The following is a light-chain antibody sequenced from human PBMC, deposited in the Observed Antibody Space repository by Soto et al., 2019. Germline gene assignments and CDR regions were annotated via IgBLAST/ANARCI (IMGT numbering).Light chain of an antibody. CDR3: MRGTHWPPT. CDR2: KVS. CDR1: QSLVYSDGNTY. Sequence: DVVMTQSPLSLPVTLGQPASISCRSSQSLVYSDGNTYLNWFQQRPGQSPRRLIYKVSNRDSGVPARLSGSGAGTDFTLKISRVEAGDVEVSYCMRGTHWPPTFEQVTKVEI. V-gene: IGKV2-30*01. J-gene: IGKJ1*01.